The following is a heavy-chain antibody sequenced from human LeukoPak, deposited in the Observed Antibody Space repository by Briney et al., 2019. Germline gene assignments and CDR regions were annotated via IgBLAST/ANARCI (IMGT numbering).Heavy chain of an antibody. Sequence: GGSLRLSCAPSGFIFSNYAMQWVRQAPGKGLEWVSGVSWNSGNTGYAESVKGRFTISRDNAKNSLYLQMNSLRAEDTALYYCTRSPRWAAAPDYWGRGTLVTVSS. D-gene: IGHD6-13*01. CDR2: VSWNSGNT. CDR1: GFIFSNYA. J-gene: IGHJ4*02. V-gene: IGHV3-9*01. CDR3: TRSPRWAAAPDY.